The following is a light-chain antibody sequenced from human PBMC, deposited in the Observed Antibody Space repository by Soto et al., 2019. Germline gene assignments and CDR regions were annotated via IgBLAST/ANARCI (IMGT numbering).Light chain of an antibody. CDR2: KAS. Sequence: DIQMTQSPSTLSASVGDRVAITCRASQSISTWLAGYQQKSGKAPKLLIYKASTLESGVPSRFSGSGYGTEFTLTISSLQPDDFATYYFQQYNSFSLTFGQGTKLDIK. CDR3: QQYNSFSLT. CDR1: QSISTW. J-gene: IGKJ2*01. V-gene: IGKV1-5*03.